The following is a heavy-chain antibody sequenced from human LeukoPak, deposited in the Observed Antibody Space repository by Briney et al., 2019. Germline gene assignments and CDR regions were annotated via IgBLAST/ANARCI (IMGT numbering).Heavy chain of an antibody. CDR1: GYTFSDYA. CDR3: ARERRQWLGNDAFDI. D-gene: IGHD6-19*01. V-gene: IGHV1-3*01. CDR2: IDAGNGDT. J-gene: IGHJ3*02. Sequence: ASVKVSCKASGYTFSDYAMHWVRQAPVQRFEWMGWIDAGNGDTRYSQKFQGRVTITRDTSASTAYIELRSLRSEDTATYYCARERRQWLGNDAFDIWGQGTMVTVSS.